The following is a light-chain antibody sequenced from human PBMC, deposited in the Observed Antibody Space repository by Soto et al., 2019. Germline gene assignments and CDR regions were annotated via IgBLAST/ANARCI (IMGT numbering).Light chain of an antibody. J-gene: IGLJ3*02. CDR2: EVS. CDR3: SSYAGCIKWV. V-gene: IGLV2-8*01. CDR1: SGDVGGYNF. Sequence: QSALTQPPSASGSPGQSVTISCTGTSGDVGGYNFVSWYQQHPGKAPKFMIYEVSKRPSGVPDRFSGSKSGNTASLTVSGLQAEDEADYYCSSYAGCIKWVFGGGTKLTVL.